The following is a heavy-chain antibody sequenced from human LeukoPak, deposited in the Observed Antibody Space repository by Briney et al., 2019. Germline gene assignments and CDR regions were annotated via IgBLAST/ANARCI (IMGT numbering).Heavy chain of an antibody. CDR2: ISSSSSYI. CDR3: ARQYYDSSGYYYGPDY. V-gene: IGHV3-21*01. J-gene: IGHJ4*02. CDR1: GFTFSSYS. Sequence: GGSLRLSCAASGFTFSSYSMNWVRQAPGKGLEWVSSISSSSSYIYYADSVKGRFTISRDNAKNSLYLQTNSLRAEDTAVYYCARQYYDSSGYYYGPDYWGQGTLVTVSS. D-gene: IGHD3-22*01.